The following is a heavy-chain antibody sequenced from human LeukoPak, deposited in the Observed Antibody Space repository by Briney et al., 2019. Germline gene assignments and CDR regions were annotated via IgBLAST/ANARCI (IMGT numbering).Heavy chain of an antibody. J-gene: IGHJ4*02. D-gene: IGHD3-10*01. V-gene: IGHV4-59*13. CDR1: GGSIISYY. Sequence: KPSETLSLTCTVSGGSIISYYWSWIRQPPGKGLEYIGYIYYSGSTNYNPSLKSRVTISVDTSKNQFSLNLRSVTAADTAVYYCARGSGTTYRPSDYWGQGILVTVSS. CDR3: ARGSGTTYRPSDY. CDR2: IYYSGST.